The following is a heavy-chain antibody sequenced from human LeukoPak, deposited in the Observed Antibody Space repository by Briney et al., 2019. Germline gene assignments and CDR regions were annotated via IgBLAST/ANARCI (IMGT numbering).Heavy chain of an antibody. D-gene: IGHD3/OR15-3a*01. CDR2: INPNSGGT. CDR1: GYTFTGYY. J-gene: IGHJ4*02. V-gene: IGHV1-2*02. CDR3: ARRYDFWSGYPTAFDY. Sequence: GASVKVSCKASGYTFTGYYMYWVRQAPGQGLEWMGFINPNSGGTVYAQKFQARVTMTRDTSISTAYMELSGLRSDDTAVCYCARRYDFWSGYPTAFDYWGQGTLVTVSS.